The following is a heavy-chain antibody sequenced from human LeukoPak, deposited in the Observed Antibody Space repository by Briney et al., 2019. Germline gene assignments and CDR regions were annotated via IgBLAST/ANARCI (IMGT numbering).Heavy chain of an antibody. D-gene: IGHD5-18*01. CDR2: IYYSGST. Sequence: PSETLSLTCTVSGGSISSSSYYWGWIRQPPGKGLEWIGYIYYSGSTNYNPSLKSRVTISVDTSKNQFSLKLSSVTAADTAVYYCARDRGRGYSYGSEKGFDYWGQGTLVTVSS. V-gene: IGHV4-61*01. CDR1: GGSISSSSYY. J-gene: IGHJ4*02. CDR3: ARDRGRGYSYGSEKGFDY.